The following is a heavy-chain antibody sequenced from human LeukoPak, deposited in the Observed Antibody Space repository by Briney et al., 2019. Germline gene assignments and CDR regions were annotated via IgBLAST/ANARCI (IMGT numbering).Heavy chain of an antibody. Sequence: ASVRVSCKASGYSFTTYGITWVRQAPGQGLEWMGWISAYSGTTISAYNVNTKYAEHLRGRVTMTTDTSTSTAYMELRSLRSDDTAVYYCARDCPTVAAAEYDAFDIWGQGTMVTVSS. CDR1: GYSFTTYG. CDR3: ARDCPTVAAAEYDAFDI. CDR2: ISAYSGTTISAYNVNT. D-gene: IGHD6-13*01. V-gene: IGHV1-18*01. J-gene: IGHJ3*02.